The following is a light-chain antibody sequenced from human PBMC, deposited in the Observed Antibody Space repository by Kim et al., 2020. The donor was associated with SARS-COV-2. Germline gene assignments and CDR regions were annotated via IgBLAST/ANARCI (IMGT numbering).Light chain of an antibody. CDR1: SNNVGNQG. CDR3: SAWDISLSAVV. J-gene: IGLJ2*01. CDR2: RNN. Sequence: QAGLTKPPSVSKGLRQTATLTCTGNSNNVGNQGAAWLQQHQGHPPKLLSYRNNNRPSGISERLSASRSGNTASLTITGLQPEDEADYYCSAWDISLSAVVFGGGTQLTVL. V-gene: IGLV10-54*01.